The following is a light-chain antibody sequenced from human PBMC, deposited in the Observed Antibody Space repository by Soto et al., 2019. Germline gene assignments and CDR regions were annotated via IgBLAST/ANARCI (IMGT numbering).Light chain of an antibody. CDR1: QSVTNS. Sequence: EIVLTQSPATLSLSPGERATLSCRASQSVTNSLAWYQQKPGQAPRLLVYDASNRATGIPTRFSGSGSETDFTLTISSLEPEDSAVYYCQQRSNWPITFGQGTRLEI. J-gene: IGKJ5*01. CDR2: DAS. CDR3: QQRSNWPIT. V-gene: IGKV3-11*01.